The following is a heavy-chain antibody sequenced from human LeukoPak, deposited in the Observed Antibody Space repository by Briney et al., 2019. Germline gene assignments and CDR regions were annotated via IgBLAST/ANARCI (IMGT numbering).Heavy chain of an antibody. CDR3: ASVAQTGILGRGYIDS. D-gene: IGHD7-27*01. Sequence: SETLSLTCGVSGGSISSASHFWGWMRQPPGKGLECLGSIPYSGSTYYNPSLNSRVTISVDTSKNLFSLNLYSVTAADTAVYYCASVAQTGILGRGYIDSWGQGILVTVSS. J-gene: IGHJ4*02. V-gene: IGHV4-39*07. CDR1: GGSISSASHF. CDR2: IPYSGST.